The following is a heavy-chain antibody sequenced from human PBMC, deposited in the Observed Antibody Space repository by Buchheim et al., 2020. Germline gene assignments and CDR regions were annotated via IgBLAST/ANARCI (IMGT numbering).Heavy chain of an antibody. V-gene: IGHV3-11*01. D-gene: IGHD3-10*01. CDR2: ISSSGSTI. Sequence: QVQLVESGGGLVKPGGSLRLSCAASGFTFSDYYMSWIRQAPGKGLEWVSYISSSGSTIYYADPVKGRFTISRYNAKNSLYLQMNSLRAEDTAVYYCAREPEYYGSGSYYLGYYYYGMDVWGQGTT. J-gene: IGHJ6*02. CDR1: GFTFSDYY. CDR3: AREPEYYGSGSYYLGYYYYGMDV.